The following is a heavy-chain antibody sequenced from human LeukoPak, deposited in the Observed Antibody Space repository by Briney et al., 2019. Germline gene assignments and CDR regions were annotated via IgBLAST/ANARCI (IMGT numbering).Heavy chain of an antibody. Sequence: PSETLSLTCAVYGGSFSGYYWSWIRQPPGKGLEWIGEINHSGSTNYNPSLKSRVTISVDTSKNQFSLKLSSVTAADTAVYYCATTRSSWYGLSSWGQGILVTVSS. V-gene: IGHV4-34*01. CDR2: INHSGST. D-gene: IGHD6-13*01. CDR1: GGSFSGYY. CDR3: ATTRSSWYGLSS. J-gene: IGHJ5*02.